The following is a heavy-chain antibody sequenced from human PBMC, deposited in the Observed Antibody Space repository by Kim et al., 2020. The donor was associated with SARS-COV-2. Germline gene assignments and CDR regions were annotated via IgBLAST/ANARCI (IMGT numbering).Heavy chain of an antibody. Sequence: GGSLRLSCAASGFTFSTYGMHWVRQAPGKGLEWVAVISYDGGSKYYADSVKGRFAISRDNSKNTLYLQMNSLRTEDTAIYYCAKSQNRSGSGNPTGDFDFWGQGTLVTVSS. CDR3: AKSQNRSGSGNPTGDFDF. CDR2: ISYDGGSK. D-gene: IGHD3-10*01. CDR1: GFTFSTYG. J-gene: IGHJ4*02. V-gene: IGHV3-30*18.